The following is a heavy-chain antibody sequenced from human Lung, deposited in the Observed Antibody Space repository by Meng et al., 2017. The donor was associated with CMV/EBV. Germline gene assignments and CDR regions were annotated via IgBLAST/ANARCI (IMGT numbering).Heavy chain of an antibody. D-gene: IGHD3-3*01. V-gene: IGHV1-46*01. CDR2: ITPTGDST. CDR1: GYTFTSYY. J-gene: IGHJ4*02. Sequence: ASEKVSCKASGYTFTSYYMHWVRQAPGQGLEWVGIITPTGDSTSYAQKFQGRVTMTRDTSTSTVYMELSSLRSEDTAVYYCARTMGYFTPDFDYWGQGTRVXVSS. CDR3: ARTMGYFTPDFDY.